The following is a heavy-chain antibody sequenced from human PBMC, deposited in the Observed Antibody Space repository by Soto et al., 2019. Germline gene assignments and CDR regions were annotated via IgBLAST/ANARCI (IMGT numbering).Heavy chain of an antibody. J-gene: IGHJ6*02. Sequence: SETLSLTCTVSGGSISSSSYYWGWIRQPPGKGLEWIGSIYYSGSTYYNPSLKSRVTISVDTSKNQFSLKLSSVTAADTAVYYCAREYSSSAEYYYYGMDVWGQGTTVTSP. CDR1: GGSISSSSYY. D-gene: IGHD6-6*01. CDR2: IYYSGST. V-gene: IGHV4-39*01. CDR3: AREYSSSAEYYYYGMDV.